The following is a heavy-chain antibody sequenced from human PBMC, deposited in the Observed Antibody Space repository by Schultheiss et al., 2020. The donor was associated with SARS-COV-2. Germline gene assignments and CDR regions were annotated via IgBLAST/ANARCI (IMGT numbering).Heavy chain of an antibody. D-gene: IGHD4-23*01. Sequence: GGSLRLSCAASGFTFSSYAMHWVRQAPGKGLEWVAVISYDGSNKYYADSVKGRFTISRDKSKNTLFLQMTSLRAEDTAVYYCAKHSVMTVVTPSFDYWGQGTLVTVSS. CDR2: ISYDGSNK. CDR1: GFTFSSYA. J-gene: IGHJ4*02. V-gene: IGHV3-30-3*02. CDR3: AKHSVMTVVTPSFDY.